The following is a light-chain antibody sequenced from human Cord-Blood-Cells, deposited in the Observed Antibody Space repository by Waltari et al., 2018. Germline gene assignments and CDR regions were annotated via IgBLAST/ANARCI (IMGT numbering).Light chain of an antibody. J-gene: IGLJ3*02. Sequence: QSVLTQPPSVSGAPGQRVTISCTGSSSNIGAGYDVHWYQQLPGTAPKLLIYGNSNRPSGGPGRFSGSKSGNTASLTISGLQAEDEADYYCCSYAGSYTWVFGGGTKLTVL. CDR2: GNS. V-gene: IGLV1-40*01. CDR1: SSNIGAGYD. CDR3: CSYAGSYTWV.